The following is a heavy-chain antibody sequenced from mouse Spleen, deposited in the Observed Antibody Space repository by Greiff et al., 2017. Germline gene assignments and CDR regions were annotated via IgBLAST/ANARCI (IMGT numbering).Heavy chain of an antibody. V-gene: IGHV1-69*01. Sequence: QVQLKQPGAELVMPGASVKLSCKASGYTFTSYWMHWVKQRPGQGLEWIGEIDPSDSYTNYNQKFKGKATLTVDKSSSTAYMQLSSLTSEDSAVYYCARYYGNYSYYYAMDYWGQGTSVTVSS. CDR1: GYTFTSYW. CDR2: IDPSDSYT. D-gene: IGHD2-1*01. CDR3: ARYYGNYSYYYAMDY. J-gene: IGHJ4*01.